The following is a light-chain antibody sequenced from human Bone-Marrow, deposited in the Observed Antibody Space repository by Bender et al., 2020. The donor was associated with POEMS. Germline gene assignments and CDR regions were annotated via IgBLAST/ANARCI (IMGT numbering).Light chain of an antibody. J-gene: IGLJ1*01. CDR3: SSYAVSNDAV. Sequence: QSALTQPPSASGSPGQSVTISCTGTSSDIGSYNYVSWCQQHPGKAPKLIIFEVSKRPSGVPDRFSGSKSGNTASLTVSGLQAEDEADYYCSSYAVSNDAVFGTGTKLTVL. V-gene: IGLV2-8*01. CDR2: EVS. CDR1: SSDIGSYNY.